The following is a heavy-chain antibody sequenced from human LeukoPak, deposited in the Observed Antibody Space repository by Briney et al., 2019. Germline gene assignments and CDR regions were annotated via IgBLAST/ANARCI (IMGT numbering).Heavy chain of an antibody. CDR3: ARGLRIAAAGTREYLGDV. J-gene: IGHJ6*02. CDR2: IYYSGST. V-gene: IGHV4-59*12. D-gene: IGHD6-13*01. CDR1: GGSISSYY. Sequence: SETLSLTCTVSGGSISSYYWSWIRQPPGKGLEWIGYIYYSGSTNYNPSLKSRVTISVDTSKNQFSLKLSSVTAADTAVYYCARGLRIAAAGTREYLGDVWGQGTTVTVSS.